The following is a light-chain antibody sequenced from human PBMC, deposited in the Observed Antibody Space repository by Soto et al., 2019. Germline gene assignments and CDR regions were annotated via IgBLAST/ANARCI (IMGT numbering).Light chain of an antibody. CDR3: QQYKSAT. J-gene: IGKJ2*01. Sequence: DIQMTQSPSTLSASVGDRVTITCRASQSIFNWLAWYQQKPGKAPNLLIFDASSLQSAVPSRFSGSGSGTEFTLTISSLQPDDSATYYCQQYKSATFGQGTKLEIK. V-gene: IGKV1-5*01. CDR2: DAS. CDR1: QSIFNW.